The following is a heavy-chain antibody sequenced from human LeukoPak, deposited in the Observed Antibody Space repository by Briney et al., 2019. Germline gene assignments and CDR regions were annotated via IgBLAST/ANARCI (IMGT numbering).Heavy chain of an antibody. D-gene: IGHD6-19*01. CDR2: ISYDGSNK. Sequence: PGGSLRLSCAASGFTFNNFAMSWVRQAPGKGLEWVAVISYDGSNKYYADSVRGRFTISRDNAKNSLYLQMNSLRAEDMALYYCAKDKGAGTFNAFDIWGQGTMVTVSS. CDR3: AKDKGAGTFNAFDI. CDR1: GFTFNNFA. V-gene: IGHV3-30*04. J-gene: IGHJ3*02.